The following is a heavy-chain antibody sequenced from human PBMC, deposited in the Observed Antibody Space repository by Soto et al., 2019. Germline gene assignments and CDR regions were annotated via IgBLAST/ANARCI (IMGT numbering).Heavy chain of an antibody. Sequence: PGGSLRLSCATSGSTFSKAWVGWVRQAPGEGLEWVGRIMSKTDGGTTDYAAPVKGRFTISRDDSKSTLYLQMNSLKTEDTAFYYCTTDSGMSPYSFDYWGQGTLVTVSS. J-gene: IGHJ4*02. CDR3: TTDSGMSPYSFDY. V-gene: IGHV3-15*01. CDR2: IMSKTDGGTT. D-gene: IGHD1-26*01. CDR1: GSTFSKAW.